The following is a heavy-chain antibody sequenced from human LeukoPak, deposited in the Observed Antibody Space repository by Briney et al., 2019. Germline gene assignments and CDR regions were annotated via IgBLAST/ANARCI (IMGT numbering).Heavy chain of an antibody. CDR3: ARDYYDSSGYLISAWFDP. J-gene: IGHJ5*02. D-gene: IGHD3-22*01. Sequence: GGSLRLSCAASGFTFSSYWMSWVRQAPGKGLEWVANIKQDGSEKYYVDSVKGRFTISRDNAKNSLYLQMNSLRAEDTAVYYCARDYYDSSGYLISAWFDPWGQGTLVTVSS. V-gene: IGHV3-7*01. CDR1: GFTFSSYW. CDR2: IKQDGSEK.